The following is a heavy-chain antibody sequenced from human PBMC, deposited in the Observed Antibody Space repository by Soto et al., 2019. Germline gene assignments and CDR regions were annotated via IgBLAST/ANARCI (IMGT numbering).Heavy chain of an antibody. V-gene: IGHV4-30-4*01. CDR3: ARLPYCISTSCEIFDWFDP. J-gene: IGHJ5*02. CDR2: IYYSGST. CDR1: GGSISSGDYY. D-gene: IGHD2-2*01. Sequence: SETLSLTCTVSGGSISSGDYYWSWIRQPPGKGLEWIGYIYYSGSTYYNPSLKSRVTISVDTSKNQFSLKLSSVTAADTAAYYCARLPYCISTSCEIFDWFDPWGQGTLVTVSS.